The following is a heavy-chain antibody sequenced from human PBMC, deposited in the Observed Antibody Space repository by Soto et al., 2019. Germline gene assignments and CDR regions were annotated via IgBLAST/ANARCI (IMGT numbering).Heavy chain of an antibody. CDR1: GGTISRYY. V-gene: IGHV4-59*01. CDR3: ARDLWGYCGTDCYPLDV. CDR2: MYNTGST. Sequence: QVQLQESGPGLVKPSETLSLTCTVSGGTISRYYWSWIRQPPGKGLEWIGYMYNTGSTVYNPSFKSRVTISVDTSKNQFSLKLNSVTAADTAVYYCARDLWGYCGTDCYPLDVWVQGTTVTVSS. D-gene: IGHD2-21*02. J-gene: IGHJ6*02.